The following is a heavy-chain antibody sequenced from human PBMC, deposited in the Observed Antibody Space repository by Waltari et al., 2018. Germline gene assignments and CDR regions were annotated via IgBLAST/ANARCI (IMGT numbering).Heavy chain of an antibody. Sequence: QVRMQESGPGLVNPSATLSLTCEISGAPMSSSHLWSWLRQPPGQGLEWIGEIYYTGTTFYNPSLKNRVNISVDKSNNKFSLRLTSVTAADTAVYFCARGQLVGASLLDLWGQGTLVTVSS. CDR2: IYYTGTT. J-gene: IGHJ5*02. D-gene: IGHD1-26*01. CDR1: GAPMSSSHL. V-gene: IGHV4-4*02. CDR3: ARGQLVGASLLDL.